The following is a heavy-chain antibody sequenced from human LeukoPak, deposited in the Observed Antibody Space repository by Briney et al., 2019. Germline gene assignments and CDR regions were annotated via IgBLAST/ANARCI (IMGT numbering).Heavy chain of an antibody. Sequence: GGSLRLSCAASGFTFSDTWMHWVRQAPGKGLVWVSRIRSDGSDARYAESVKGRFTISRDNAKNTLYLQMNSLRDEDTAVYNCARDWFHAIDYWGQGTLVTVSS. V-gene: IGHV3-74*01. CDR3: ARDWFHAIDY. CDR1: GFTFSDTW. J-gene: IGHJ4*02. CDR2: IRSDGSDA. D-gene: IGHD2/OR15-2a*01.